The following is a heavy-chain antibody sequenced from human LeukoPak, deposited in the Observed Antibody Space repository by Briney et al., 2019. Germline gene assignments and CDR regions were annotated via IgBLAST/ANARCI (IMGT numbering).Heavy chain of an antibody. J-gene: IGHJ6*02. CDR1: GFTFSSYG. V-gene: IGHV3-30*18. D-gene: IGHD6-13*01. Sequence: GGSLRLSCAASGFTFSSYGIHWVRQVPGKGLEWVGVISSDGTNQYYADSVKGRFTISRDNPKTTLSLQMNSLRAEDTAVYYCAKDLVNSTTWDRCYGMDVWGQGTTVTVS. CDR3: AKDLVNSTTWDRCYGMDV. CDR2: ISSDGTNQ.